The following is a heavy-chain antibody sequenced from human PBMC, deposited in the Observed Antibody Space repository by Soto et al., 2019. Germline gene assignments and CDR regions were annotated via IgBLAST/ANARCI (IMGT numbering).Heavy chain of an antibody. CDR3: ARDRTLRRCSGGSCYLAY. Sequence: QVQLVESGGGVVQPGRSLRLSCAAPGFTFSSYGMHWVRQAPGKGLEGVVVIWYDGSNKYYADSVKGRFTISRDNSKNTLYLQMNSLRAEDTAVYYCARDRTLRRCSGGSCYLAYWGQGTLVTVSS. J-gene: IGHJ4*02. CDR2: IWYDGSNK. CDR1: GFTFSSYG. D-gene: IGHD2-15*01. V-gene: IGHV3-33*01.